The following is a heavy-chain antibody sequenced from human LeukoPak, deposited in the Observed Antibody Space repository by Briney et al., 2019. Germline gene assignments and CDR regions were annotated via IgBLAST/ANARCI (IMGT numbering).Heavy chain of an antibody. CDR2: INSDGSST. J-gene: IGHJ4*02. V-gene: IGHV3-74*01. D-gene: IGHD3-3*01. Sequence: GGSLRLSCAASGFTFSSYWMHWVRQAPGKGLVWVSRINSDGSSTSYADSVKGRITISRDNAKNTLYLQMNSLRAEDTAVYYCARSGFWSGYQHFDYWGQGTLVTVSS. CDR3: ARSGFWSGYQHFDY. CDR1: GFTFSSYW.